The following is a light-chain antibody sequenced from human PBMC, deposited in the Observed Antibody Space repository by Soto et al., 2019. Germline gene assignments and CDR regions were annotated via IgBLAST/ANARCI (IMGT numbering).Light chain of an antibody. CDR3: QQSYRSPYT. CDR1: QSINIY. CDR2: GAS. V-gene: IGKV1-39*01. J-gene: IGKJ2*01. Sequence: IQMTQSPSSLSASVGDRVTVTCRASQSINIYLNWYQRKPGKAPTLLIYGASSLQSGVPSRFSGGGSRTDFTLTISSLQPEDFATYYCQQSYRSPYTFGQGTKLEIK.